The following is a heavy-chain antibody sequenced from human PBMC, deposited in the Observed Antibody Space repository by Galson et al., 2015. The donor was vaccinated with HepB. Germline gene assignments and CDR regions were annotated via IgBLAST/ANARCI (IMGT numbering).Heavy chain of an antibody. CDR3: ARDFSGSSPPYYYYMDV. J-gene: IGHJ6*02. V-gene: IGHV3-11*05. Sequence: SLRLSCATSGFTFSDFYISWVRQAPGKGLEWVSYITSSGSYTNHADSVKGRFAISRDNAKNSMYLQMNTLRAEDTALYYCARDFSGSSPPYYYYMDVWGQGTAVTVPS. CDR2: ITSSGSYT. CDR1: GFTFSDFY. D-gene: IGHD3-3*01.